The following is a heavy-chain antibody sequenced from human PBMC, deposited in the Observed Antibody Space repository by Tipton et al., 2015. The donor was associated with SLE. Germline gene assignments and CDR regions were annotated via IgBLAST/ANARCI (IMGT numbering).Heavy chain of an antibody. V-gene: IGHV1-18*01. D-gene: IGHD5-18*01. J-gene: IGHJ4*02. Sequence: QLVQSGVEVKKPGASVRVSYKASGYTFTTYGISWVRQAPGQGLEWMGWISTYNGNTNYAQKLQGRVTMTSDTSTSTAYMELRSLRSDDTAIYYCARVRVDTAMGVFDFWGQGTLVTVSS. CDR1: GYTFTTYG. CDR2: ISTYNGNT. CDR3: ARVRVDTAMGVFDF.